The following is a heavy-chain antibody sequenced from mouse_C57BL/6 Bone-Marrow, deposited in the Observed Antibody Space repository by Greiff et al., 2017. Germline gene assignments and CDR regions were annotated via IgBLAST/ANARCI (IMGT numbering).Heavy chain of an antibody. CDR1: GFNIKNTY. CDR3: ARGETAQATLYYFDY. V-gene: IGHV14-3*01. J-gene: IGHJ2*01. CDR2: IDPANGNT. Sequence: DVQRQESVAELVRPGASVKLSCTASGFNIKNTYMHWVKQRPEQGLEWIGRIDPANGNTKYAPKFQGKATITADTSSNTAYLQLSSLTSEDTAIYYCARGETAQATLYYFDYWGQGTTLTVSS. D-gene: IGHD3-2*02.